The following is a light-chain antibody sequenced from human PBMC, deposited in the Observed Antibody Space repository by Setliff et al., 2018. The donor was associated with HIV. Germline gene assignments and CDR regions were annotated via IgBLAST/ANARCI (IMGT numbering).Light chain of an antibody. CDR2: EVS. J-gene: IGLJ3*02. Sequence: QSVLAQPASVSESPGQSITISCTGTSSDVGSYNLVSWYRQYPGKAPTLMIYEVSRRPSGVSNRFSGSKSGNTASLTISGLQAEDEADYYCCSYAGSSTFAVFGGGTKVTVL. CDR3: CSYAGSSTFAV. CDR1: SSDVGSYNL. V-gene: IGLV2-23*02.